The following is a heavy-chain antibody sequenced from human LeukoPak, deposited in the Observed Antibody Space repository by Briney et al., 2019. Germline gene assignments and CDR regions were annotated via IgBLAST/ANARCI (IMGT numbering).Heavy chain of an antibody. J-gene: IGHJ4*02. CDR1: GYTFTSYD. CDR2: MNPNSGNT. CDR3: ATFRIAARPYFDY. Sequence: ASVKVSCKASGYTFTSYDINWVRQATGQGLEWMGWMNPNSGNTGYAQKFQGRVTMTRNTSISTAYMELSSLRSEDTAVYYCATFRIAARPYFDYWGQGTLVTVSS. V-gene: IGHV1-8*01. D-gene: IGHD6-6*01.